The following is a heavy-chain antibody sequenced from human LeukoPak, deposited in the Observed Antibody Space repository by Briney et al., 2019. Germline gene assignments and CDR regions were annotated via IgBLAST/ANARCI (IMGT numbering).Heavy chain of an antibody. CDR1: GGSISSYY. CDR3: ARTDYDTLTGYLPFDY. D-gene: IGHD3-9*01. Sequence: SETLSLTCTVSGGSISSYYWSWIRQPPGKGLEWIGYIYYSGSTNYNPSLKSRVTIPVDTSKNQFSLKLSSVTAADTAVYYCARTDYDTLTGYLPFDYWGQGTLVTVSS. J-gene: IGHJ4*02. V-gene: IGHV4-59*01. CDR2: IYYSGST.